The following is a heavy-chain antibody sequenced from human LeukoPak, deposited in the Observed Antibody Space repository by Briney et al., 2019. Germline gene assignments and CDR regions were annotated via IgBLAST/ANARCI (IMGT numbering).Heavy chain of an antibody. V-gene: IGHV6-1*01. Sequence: SQTLSLTCAISGVSVSSSSAAWNWSRQSPSRGLEWLGRTYYRSKWYNDYAVSVKSRITINPDTSKNQFSLQLNSVTPEDTAVYYCARDPELVHALDIRGQGTLVTVSS. CDR3: ARDPELVHALDI. D-gene: IGHD1-26*01. CDR1: GVSVSSSSAA. CDR2: TYYRSKWYN. J-gene: IGHJ3*02.